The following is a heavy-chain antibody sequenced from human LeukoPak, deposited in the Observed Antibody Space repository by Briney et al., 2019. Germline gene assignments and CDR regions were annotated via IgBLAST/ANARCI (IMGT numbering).Heavy chain of an antibody. D-gene: IGHD6-19*01. CDR3: ARPGIAVAGEFFDY. V-gene: IGHV3-21*01. Sequence: AGSLTLSCAASGFTFSSYSMNWVRQAPGKGLEWVSFIRSSSSYIYYADSVKGRFTISRDNAKNSLYLQMNSLRAEDTAVYYCARPGIAVAGEFFDYWGEGSLVTVSS. J-gene: IGHJ4*02. CDR2: IRSSSSYI. CDR1: GFTFSSYS.